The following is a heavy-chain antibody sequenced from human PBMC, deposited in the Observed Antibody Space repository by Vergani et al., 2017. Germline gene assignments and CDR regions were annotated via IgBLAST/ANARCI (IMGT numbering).Heavy chain of an antibody. Sequence: VRLQESGPGLVKPSETLSLTCTVSGASVSSSVSSSGYSWGWLRQPPGKGLEWVSTLSASDRRTHYADSVKGRFTISRDNSKDTLYLQMNSLRAEDTAVYYCARGYCTNSICRGKVDSWGQGTLVTVSS. CDR3: ARGYCTNSICRGKVDS. CDR2: LSASDRRT. V-gene: IGHV3-23*01. CDR1: GASVSSSVSSSGYS. D-gene: IGHD2-8*01. J-gene: IGHJ4*02.